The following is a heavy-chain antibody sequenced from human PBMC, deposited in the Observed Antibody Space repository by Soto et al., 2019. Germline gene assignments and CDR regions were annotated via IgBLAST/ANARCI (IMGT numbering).Heavy chain of an antibody. CDR1: GPTFSTYG. Sequence: DVQLVESGGGLVKPGGSLRLSCVASGPTFSTYGMNWIRQTPGKGLEWVSSITSSGSYIHYADSVQGRLTVSRDNAKNSMYLQMNSLRVEDTDVYFCARDESAGSSTSNWGQGTLVTVSS. D-gene: IGHD2-2*01. V-gene: IGHV3-21*01. CDR3: ARDESAGSSTSN. CDR2: ITSSGSYI. J-gene: IGHJ4*02.